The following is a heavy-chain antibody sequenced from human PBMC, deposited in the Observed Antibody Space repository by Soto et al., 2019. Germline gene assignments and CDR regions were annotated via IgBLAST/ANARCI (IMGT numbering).Heavy chain of an antibody. D-gene: IGHD3-22*01. V-gene: IGHV1-69*13. J-gene: IGHJ4*02. Sequence: SVKVSCKASGGTFSSYAISWVRQAPGQGLEWMGGIIPIFGTANYAQKFQGRVTITADESTSTAYMELSSLRSEDTAVYYCARDYYYYDSSGYPLDYWGQGTLVTVS. CDR1: GGTFSSYA. CDR3: ARDYYYYDSSGYPLDY. CDR2: IIPIFGTA.